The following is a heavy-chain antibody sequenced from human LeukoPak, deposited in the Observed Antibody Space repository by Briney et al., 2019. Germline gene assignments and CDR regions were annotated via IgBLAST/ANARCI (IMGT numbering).Heavy chain of an antibody. CDR2: MVSEIDGGTT. Sequence: NSGGSLRLSCAASGFTFNYDWMSWVRQVPGKGLEWVGQMVSEIDGGTTDYATPVKGRFNISRDDSKSTLYLQMNSLKIEDTAVYYGTTDEDWNYARKDVWGQGATVIVSS. CDR3: TTDEDWNYARKDV. D-gene: IGHD1-7*01. CDR1: GFTFNYDW. V-gene: IGHV3-15*04. J-gene: IGHJ6*02.